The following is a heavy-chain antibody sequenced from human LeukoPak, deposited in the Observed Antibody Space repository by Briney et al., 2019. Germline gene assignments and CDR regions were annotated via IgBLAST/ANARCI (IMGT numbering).Heavy chain of an antibody. CDR1: GFTCSSYG. CDR2: ISGSGGST. D-gene: IGHD3-10*01. CDR3: AKDHGRDYYGSGRYDY. J-gene: IGHJ4*02. V-gene: IGHV3-23*01. Sequence: GGTLRLSCGASGFTCSSYGMSWVRQAPGKGLEWVSAISGSGGSTYYADSVKGRFTISRDNSKNTLYLQMNSLRAEDTAVYYCAKDHGRDYYGSGRYDYWGQGTLVTVSS.